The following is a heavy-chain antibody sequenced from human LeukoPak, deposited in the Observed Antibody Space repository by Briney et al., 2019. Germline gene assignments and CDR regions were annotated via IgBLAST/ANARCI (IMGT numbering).Heavy chain of an antibody. V-gene: IGHV1-69*13. CDR3: ARDTPKDIVVVVAATRDDAFDI. Sequence: SVKVSCKAAGGTFSSYAISWVRQAPGQGLEWMGRIIPIFGTANYAQKLQGRVTTTPDESTSTAYMELSSLRSDDPAVYYCARDTPKDIVVVVAATRDDAFDIWGQGTMVTVSS. CDR1: GGTFSSYA. J-gene: IGHJ3*02. D-gene: IGHD2-15*01. CDR2: IIPIFGTA.